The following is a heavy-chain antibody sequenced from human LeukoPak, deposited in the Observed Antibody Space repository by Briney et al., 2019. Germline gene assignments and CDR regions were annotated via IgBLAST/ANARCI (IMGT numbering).Heavy chain of an antibody. Sequence: GGSLRLSCAASGFTFSSYSMNWVRQAPGKGLEWVSVISGSGTNTDYADSVKGRFTISRDKFKNTLYLQMNSLRAEDTAVYYCARQDRYRYYYDSSGHISHWGQGTLVTVSS. D-gene: IGHD3-22*01. V-gene: IGHV3-23*01. J-gene: IGHJ1*01. CDR2: ISGSGTNT. CDR1: GFTFSSYS. CDR3: ARQDRYRYYYDSSGHISH.